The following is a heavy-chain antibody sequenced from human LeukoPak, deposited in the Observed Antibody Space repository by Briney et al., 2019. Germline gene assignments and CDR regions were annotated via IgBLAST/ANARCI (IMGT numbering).Heavy chain of an antibody. CDR1: GFTVSSNY. Sequence: PGGSLRLSCAASGFTVSSNYMSWVRQAPGKGLEWVSVIYSGGSTYYADSVKGRLTISRDNSKNTLYLQMNSLRAEDTAVYYCARDWGCSSTSCYVLGDWGQGTLVTVSS. D-gene: IGHD2-2*01. V-gene: IGHV3-66*01. J-gene: IGHJ4*02. CDR3: ARDWGCSSTSCYVLGD. CDR2: IYSGGST.